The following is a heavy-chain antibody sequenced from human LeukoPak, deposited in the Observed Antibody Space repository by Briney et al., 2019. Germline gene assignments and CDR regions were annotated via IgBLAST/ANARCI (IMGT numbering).Heavy chain of an antibody. CDR3: ARQETSSYNGAFDI. V-gene: IGHV3-7*01. CDR1: GLTFSSYW. D-gene: IGHD1-26*01. CDR2: IKKDGSEK. Sequence: GGSLRLSCAASGLTFSSYWMSWVRQAPGKGLEWVANIKKDGSEKYYVDSVKGRFAISRDNAKNSLYLQMNSLRADDTAVYHCARQETSSYNGAFDIWGQGTMVTVSS. J-gene: IGHJ3*02.